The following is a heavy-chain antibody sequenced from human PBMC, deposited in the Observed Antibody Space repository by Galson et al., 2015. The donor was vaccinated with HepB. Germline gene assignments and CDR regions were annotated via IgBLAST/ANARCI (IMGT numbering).Heavy chain of an antibody. CDR1: GFTFGDYA. V-gene: IGHV3-48*01. CDR2: ISSSSSTI. CDR3: ARVKRRAYGDYVCFDY. Sequence: SLRLSCAASGFTFGDYAMSWFRQAPGKGLEWVSYISSSSSTIYYADSVKGRFTISRDNAKNSLYLQMNSLRVEDTAVYYCARVKRRAYGDYVCFDYWGQGTLVTVSS. J-gene: IGHJ4*02. D-gene: IGHD4-17*01.